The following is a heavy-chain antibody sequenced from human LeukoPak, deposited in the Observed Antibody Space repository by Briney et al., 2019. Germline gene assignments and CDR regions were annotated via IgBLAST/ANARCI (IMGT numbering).Heavy chain of an antibody. CDR3: ARDWRDYGDYGMDV. Sequence: GGSLRLSCAASGFTFSSYAMSWVRQAPGKGLEWVSAISGSGGSTYYADPVKGRFTISRDDSKNTLYLQMNSLRAEDTAVYYCARDWRDYGDYGMDVWGQGTTVTVSS. V-gene: IGHV3-23*01. CDR2: ISGSGGST. CDR1: GFTFSSYA. D-gene: IGHD4-17*01. J-gene: IGHJ6*02.